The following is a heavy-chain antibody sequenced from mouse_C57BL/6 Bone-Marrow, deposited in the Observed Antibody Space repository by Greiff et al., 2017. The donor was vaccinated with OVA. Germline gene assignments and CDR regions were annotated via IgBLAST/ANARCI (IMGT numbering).Heavy chain of an antibody. V-gene: IGHV1-81*01. CDR3: AYYYGSSPHRLYWYFDV. Sequence: QVHVKQSGAELARPGASVKLSCKASGYTFTSYGISWVKQRTGQGLEWIGEIYPRSGNTYYNEKFKGKATLTADKSSSTAYMELRSLTSEDSAVYFCAYYYGSSPHRLYWYFDVWGTGTTVTVSS. CDR1: GYTFTSYG. J-gene: IGHJ1*03. D-gene: IGHD1-1*01. CDR2: IYPRSGNT.